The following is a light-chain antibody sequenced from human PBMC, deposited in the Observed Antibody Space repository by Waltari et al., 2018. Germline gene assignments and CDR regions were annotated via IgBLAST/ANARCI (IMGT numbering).Light chain of an antibody. J-gene: IGKJ3*01. CDR1: QSLVHSDWKTY. CDR2: QVS. CDR3: VQGTHWPFT. Sequence: DVVMTQSPLSLPVTPGQPASISCRSSQSLVHSDWKTYLNWLQQKPGQPPRRLIYQVSNRDSGVPDRFSGSGAGTDFTLKISRVEAEDVGVYYCVQGTHWPFTFGPGTKLDIK. V-gene: IGKV2-30*02.